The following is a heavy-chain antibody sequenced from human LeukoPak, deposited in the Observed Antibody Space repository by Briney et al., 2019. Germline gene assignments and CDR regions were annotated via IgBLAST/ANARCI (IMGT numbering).Heavy chain of an antibody. CDR2: IYYSGST. CDR1: GGSISSYY. CDR3: ARDLSTYSSSWYAHHDAFDI. J-gene: IGHJ3*02. V-gene: IGHV4-59*01. Sequence: PSETLSLTCTVSGGSISSYYWSWIRQPPGKGLEWIGYIYYSGSTNYNPSLKSRVTISVDTSKNQFSLKLSSVTAADTAVYYCARDLSTYSSSWYAHHDAFDIWGQGTMVTVSS. D-gene: IGHD6-13*01.